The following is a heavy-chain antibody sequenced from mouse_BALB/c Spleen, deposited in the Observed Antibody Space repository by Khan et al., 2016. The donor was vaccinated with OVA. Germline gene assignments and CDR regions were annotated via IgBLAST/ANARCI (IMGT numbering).Heavy chain of an antibody. CDR3: TRSYDSYYFDY. J-gene: IGHJ2*01. Sequence: VQLQQPGAELVKAGASVKMSCKASGYTFTSYWMHWVKQRPGQVLEWVGAIYPGNSDTRYNQKFKGKAKLTAVTSASTAYMELSSLTSEDSAVYYCTRSYDSYYFDYWGQGTTLTVSS. V-gene: IGHV1-5*01. CDR1: GYTFTSYW. CDR2: IYPGNSDT. D-gene: IGHD2-4*01.